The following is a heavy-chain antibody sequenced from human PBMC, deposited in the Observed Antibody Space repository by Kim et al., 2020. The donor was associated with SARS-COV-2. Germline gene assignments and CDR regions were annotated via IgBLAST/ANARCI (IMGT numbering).Heavy chain of an antibody. CDR3: ARGNGRWRWYYFDY. Sequence: SETLSLTCAVYGGSFSGYYWSWIRQPPGKGLEWIGEINHSGSTNYNPSLKSRVTISVDTSKNQFSLKLSSVTAADTAVYYCARGNGRWRWYYFDYWGQGTLVTVSS. CDR1: GGSFSGYY. J-gene: IGHJ4*02. CDR2: INHSGST. D-gene: IGHD1-26*01. V-gene: IGHV4-34*01.